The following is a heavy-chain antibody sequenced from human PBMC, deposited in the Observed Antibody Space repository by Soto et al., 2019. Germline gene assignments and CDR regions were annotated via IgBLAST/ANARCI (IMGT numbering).Heavy chain of an antibody. CDR2: ISSSSSYI. Sequence: PGGSLRLSCAASGFTFSSYSMNWVRQAPGKGLEWVSSISSSSSYIYYADSVKGRFTISRDNAKNSLYLQMNSLRAEDTAVYYCARGNDFWSGYYTTGAFDIWGQGTMVTVSS. D-gene: IGHD3-3*01. V-gene: IGHV3-21*01. J-gene: IGHJ3*02. CDR3: ARGNDFWSGYYTTGAFDI. CDR1: GFTFSSYS.